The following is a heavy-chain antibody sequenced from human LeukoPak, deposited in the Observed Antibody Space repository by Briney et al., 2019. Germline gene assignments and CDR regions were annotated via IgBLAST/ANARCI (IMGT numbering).Heavy chain of an antibody. D-gene: IGHD5-18*01. Sequence: PSETLSLTCTVSGVSISNYYWNWVRQSPGKGLEWIGYIHFSGSTNYNPSLKSQVTISTDTSKNQFSLNLRSVTAADAAVYYCTSGYQTFDPWGQGTLVTVSS. CDR3: TSGYQTFDP. J-gene: IGHJ5*02. CDR1: GVSISNYY. CDR2: IHFSGST. V-gene: IGHV4-59*01.